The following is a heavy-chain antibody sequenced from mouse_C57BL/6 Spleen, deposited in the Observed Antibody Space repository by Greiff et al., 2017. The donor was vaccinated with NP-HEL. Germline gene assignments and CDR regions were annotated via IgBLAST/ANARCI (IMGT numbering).Heavy chain of an antibody. CDR1: GYTFTSYW. V-gene: IGHV1-61*01. CDR3: ARWTDAYFDY. CDR2: IYPSDSET. Sequence: QVHVKQPGAELVRPGSSVKLSCKASGYTFTSYWMDWVKQRPGQGLEWIGNIYPSDSETHYNQKFKDKATLTVDKSSSTAYMQLSSLTSEDSAVYYCARWTDAYFDYWGQGTTLTVSS. J-gene: IGHJ2*01.